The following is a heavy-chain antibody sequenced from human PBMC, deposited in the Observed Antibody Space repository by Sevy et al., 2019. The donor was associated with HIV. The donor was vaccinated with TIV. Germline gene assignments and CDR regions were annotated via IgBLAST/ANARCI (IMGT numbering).Heavy chain of an antibody. J-gene: IGHJ5*02. CDR2: INPNSGGT. CDR1: GYTFTGYY. D-gene: IGHD2-2*01. V-gene: IGHV1-2*06. Sequence: ASVKVSCKASGYTFTGYYMHWVRQAPGQGLEWMGRINPNSGGTNYAQKFQGRVTMTRDTSISTAYMGLSRLRSDDTAVYYCARGFCSSTSCYSSREYNWFDPWGQGTLVTVSS. CDR3: ARGFCSSTSCYSSREYNWFDP.